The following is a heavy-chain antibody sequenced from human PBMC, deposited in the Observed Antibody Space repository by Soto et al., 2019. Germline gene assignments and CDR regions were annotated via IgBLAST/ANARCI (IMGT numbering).Heavy chain of an antibody. V-gene: IGHV1-69*01. CDR1: GGTFSTYA. CDR3: ARPKGTYSSGYYYFDF. CDR2: IIPLFGTA. Sequence: QVQLEQSVGEVKQPGSSVRVSCKTSGGTFSTYAINWVRQAPGQGLEWMGAIIPLFGTADYSQKFQGRVTITADESTSTAYMELSSLRFDDTAAYFCARPKGTYSSGYYYFDFWGQGTLVTVSS. D-gene: IGHD6-19*01. J-gene: IGHJ4*02.